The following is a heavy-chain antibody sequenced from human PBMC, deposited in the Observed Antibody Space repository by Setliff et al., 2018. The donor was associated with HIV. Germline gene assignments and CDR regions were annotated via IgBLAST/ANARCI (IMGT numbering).Heavy chain of an antibody. V-gene: IGHV1-2*06. J-gene: IGHJ4*02. CDR2: ISPNYGGT. Sequence: ASVKVSCKTSGYIFTHYYTHWVRQAPGQGLEWMGRISPNYGGTHYPQKFQGRVTLTSDTSISTAYMELSGLTSDDTAVYYCARGQGPVDYWGQGTLVTVAS. CDR1: GYIFTHYY. CDR3: ARGQGPVDY.